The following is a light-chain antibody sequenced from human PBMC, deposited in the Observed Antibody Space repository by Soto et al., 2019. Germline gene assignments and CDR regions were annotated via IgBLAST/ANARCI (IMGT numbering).Light chain of an antibody. Sequence: QSVLTHPLSVSGSPGQSVTISGTGTSSDIGGYTYVSCYQPHPGKAPKLMIYDVGKRPSGVPDRFSGSKSGNTASLTISGLQAEDEADYCCCSYAGSYTYVFGTGTKVTV. CDR2: DVG. V-gene: IGLV2-11*01. CDR1: SSDIGGYTY. J-gene: IGLJ1*01. CDR3: CSYAGSYTYV.